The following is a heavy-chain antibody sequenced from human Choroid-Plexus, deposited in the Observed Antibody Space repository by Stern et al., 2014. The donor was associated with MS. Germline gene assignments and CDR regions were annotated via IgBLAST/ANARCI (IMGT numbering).Heavy chain of an antibody. D-gene: IGHD2/OR15-2a*01. J-gene: IGHJ5*02. Sequence: DQLVESRGGMVQPGRPLRLSCVASGFTLGSCAMHWVRQAPGKGLEWVAGVSYDGSNKYYADSVKGRFTISRDNSQNTLYMQMSSLRPEDTAVYYCAKDRQYLTYFFDHWGQGSLVTVSS. V-gene: IGHV3-30*18. CDR2: VSYDGSNK. CDR3: AKDRQYLTYFFDH. CDR1: GFTLGSCA.